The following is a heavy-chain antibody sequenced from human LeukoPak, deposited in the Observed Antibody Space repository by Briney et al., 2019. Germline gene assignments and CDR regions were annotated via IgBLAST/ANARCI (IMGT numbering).Heavy chain of an antibody. CDR2: IKQDESEK. D-gene: IGHD2-21*01. CDR3: AKESAYSAFDI. CDR1: GFTFNSYW. Sequence: GGSLRLSCAASGFTFNSYWMSWVRQAPGKGLEWVANIKQDESEKYYADSVKGRFTISRDNSKNTLYLQMNSLRAEDTAVYYCAKESAYSAFDIWGQGTMVTVSS. J-gene: IGHJ3*02. V-gene: IGHV3-7*01.